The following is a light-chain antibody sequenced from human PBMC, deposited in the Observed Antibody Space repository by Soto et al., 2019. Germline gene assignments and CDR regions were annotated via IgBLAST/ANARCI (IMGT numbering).Light chain of an antibody. CDR1: QSVLYSSNNKNY. J-gene: IGKJ1*01. CDR3: QQYYSTRT. V-gene: IGKV4-1*01. Sequence: DIVMTQSPDSLAVSLGERATINCKSSQSVLYSSNNKNYLAWYQQKPGQPPKLLIYWASTRESGVPDRFSGSGSGKDFTLTISSLQAEDGAVYYCQQYYSTRTFGQGTKVEIK. CDR2: WAS.